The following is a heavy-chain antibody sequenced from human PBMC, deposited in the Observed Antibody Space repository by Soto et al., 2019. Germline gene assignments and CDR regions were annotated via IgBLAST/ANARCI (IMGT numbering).Heavy chain of an antibody. D-gene: IGHD3-3*01. CDR3: ARQRRVGLQFLARDLDY. J-gene: IGHJ4*02. CDR1: GGSISSSSYY. V-gene: IGHV4-39*01. Sequence: QLQLQESGPGLVKPSETLSLTCTVSGGSISSSSYYWGWIRQPPGKGLEWIGSIYYSGSTYYNPSLKSRVTISVDTSKSHFSLKLGSVTAADTAVYYCARQRRVGLQFLARDLDYWVQGTLVTVSS. CDR2: IYYSGST.